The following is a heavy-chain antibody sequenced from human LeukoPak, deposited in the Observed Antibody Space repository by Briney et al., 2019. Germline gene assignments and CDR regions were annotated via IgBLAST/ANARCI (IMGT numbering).Heavy chain of an antibody. V-gene: IGHV3-53*01. D-gene: IGHD4-23*01. J-gene: IGHJ4*02. CDR2: IYSGGST. CDR3: AKEGPRYGGKFFDY. Sequence: GGSLRLSCAASGFTVSSNYMSWVRQAPGKGLEWVSVIYSGGSTYYADSVKGRFTISRDNSKNTLYLQMNSLRAEDTAVYYCAKEGPRYGGKFFDYWGQGTLVTVSS. CDR1: GFTVSSNY.